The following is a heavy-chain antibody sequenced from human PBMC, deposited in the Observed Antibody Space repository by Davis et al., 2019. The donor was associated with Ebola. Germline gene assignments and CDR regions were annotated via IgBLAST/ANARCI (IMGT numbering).Heavy chain of an antibody. CDR3: ARAPYYDSSGYYDS. D-gene: IGHD3-22*01. J-gene: IGHJ4*02. Sequence: PGGSLRLSCAASGFTFSSYGMHWVRQAPGKGLEWVAVISYDGSNKYYADSVKGRFTISRDNSKNTLYLQMNSLRAEDTAVYYCARAPYYDSSGYYDSWGQGTLVTVSS. CDR2: ISYDGSNK. CDR1: GFTFSSYG. V-gene: IGHV3-30*03.